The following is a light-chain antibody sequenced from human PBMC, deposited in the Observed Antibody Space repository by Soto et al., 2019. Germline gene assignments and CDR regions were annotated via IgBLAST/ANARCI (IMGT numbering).Light chain of an antibody. CDR3: SSYAGSNNLGV. Sequence: QSVLTQPPSASGSPGQSVTISCTGTSSDVGGYNYVSWYQQHPGKAPKLIIYEVSKRPSGVPDRFSGSKSGNTASLTVSGLQAEDEADYYCSSYAGSNNLGVFGTGTKLTVL. V-gene: IGLV2-8*01. CDR2: EVS. CDR1: SSDVGGYNY. J-gene: IGLJ1*01.